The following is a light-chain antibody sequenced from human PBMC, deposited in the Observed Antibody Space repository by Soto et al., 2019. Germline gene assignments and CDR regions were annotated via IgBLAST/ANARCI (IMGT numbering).Light chain of an antibody. CDR2: DAS. CDR3: QQYNNWTWT. Sequence: EIVLTQSPATLSLSPGERATLSCRASQSVTSYLAWYQQRPGQAPRLLINDASRRATGIPDRFSGSGSGADFTLSISKVEPEDFAVYYCQQYNNWTWTFGQGTKVDIK. J-gene: IGKJ1*01. V-gene: IGKV3-11*01. CDR1: QSVTSY.